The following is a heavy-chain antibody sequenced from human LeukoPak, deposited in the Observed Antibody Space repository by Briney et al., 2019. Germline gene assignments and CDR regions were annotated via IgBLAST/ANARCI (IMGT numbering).Heavy chain of an antibody. CDR2: IYYSGST. CDR1: GGSISSSSYY. J-gene: IGHJ5*02. Sequence: PSETLSLTCTVSGGSISSSSYYWGWIRQPPGKGLEWIGSIYYSGSTYYNPSLKSRVTISVDTSKNQFSLKLSSVTAADTAVYYCARDVGSLRGYSGYDYNWFDPWGQGTLVTVSS. D-gene: IGHD5-12*01. V-gene: IGHV4-39*02. CDR3: ARDVGSLRGYSGYDYNWFDP.